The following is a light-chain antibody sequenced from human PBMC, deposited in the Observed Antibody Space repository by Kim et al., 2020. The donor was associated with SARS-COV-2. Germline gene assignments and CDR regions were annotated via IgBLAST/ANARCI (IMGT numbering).Light chain of an antibody. Sequence: DIQMTQSPSSLSASVGDRVTITCQASQDISNSLNWYQQKPGKAPKLLISGASTLETGVPSRFTGSGSGTDFTFTISSLQPEDIATYYCQQYDNPLLTFGGGTKLEI. CDR3: QQYDNPLLT. J-gene: IGKJ4*01. CDR1: QDISNS. CDR2: GAS. V-gene: IGKV1-33*01.